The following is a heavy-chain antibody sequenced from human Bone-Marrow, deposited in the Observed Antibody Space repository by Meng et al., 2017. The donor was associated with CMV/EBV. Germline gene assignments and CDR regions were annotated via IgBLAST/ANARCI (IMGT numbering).Heavy chain of an antibody. CDR3: ASIVVVPAVPDYRHFDP. J-gene: IGHJ5*02. CDR1: GFTFSSYS. Sequence: GESLKISCAASGFTFSSYSMNWVRQAPGKGLEWVSSISSSSSYIYYADSVKGRFTISRDNAKNSLYLQMNSLRAEDTAVYYCASIVVVPAVPDYRHFDPWGQGTLVTVSS. D-gene: IGHD2-2*01. CDR2: ISSSSSYI. V-gene: IGHV3-21*01.